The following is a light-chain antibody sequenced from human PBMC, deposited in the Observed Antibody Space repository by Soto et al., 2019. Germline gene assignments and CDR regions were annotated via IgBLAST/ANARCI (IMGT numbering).Light chain of an antibody. V-gene: IGLV2-11*01. CDR1: SSDVGGYNY. Sequence: QSVLTQPRSVSGSPGQSVTISCTGTSSDVGGYNYVSWYQQHPGKAPKFMIYDVSKRPSGVPDRFSGSKSGNTASLTISGLQAEDEADYYCQSYDSSLSGVVFGGGTKVTVL. CDR2: DVS. CDR3: QSYDSSLSGVV. J-gene: IGLJ2*01.